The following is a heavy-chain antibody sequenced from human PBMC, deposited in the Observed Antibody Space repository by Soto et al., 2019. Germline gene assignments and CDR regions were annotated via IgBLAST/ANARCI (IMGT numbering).Heavy chain of an antibody. CDR2: INPSGGST. J-gene: IGHJ4*02. CDR3: AREHAQVRYFARRGFDY. CDR1: GYTFTSYY. Sequence: ASVKVSCKASGYTFTSYYMHWVRQAPGQGLEWMGIINPSGGSTSYAQKFQGRVTMTRDTSTSTVYMELSSLRSEDTTVYFCAREHAQVRYFARRGFDYWGQGTLVTVSS. V-gene: IGHV1-46*03. D-gene: IGHD3-9*01.